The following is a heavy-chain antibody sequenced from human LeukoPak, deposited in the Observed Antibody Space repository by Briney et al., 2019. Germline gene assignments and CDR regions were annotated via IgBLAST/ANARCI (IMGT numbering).Heavy chain of an antibody. CDR2: MNPNSGNT. CDR3: ARQEYYYGSGDTDY. Sequence: GASVKVSCKASGYTFTSYDINWVRQATGQGLEWMGWMNPNSGNTGHAQKFQGRVTMTRNTSISTAYMELSSLRSEDTAVYYCARQEYYYGSGDTDYWGQGTLVTVSS. V-gene: IGHV1-8*01. J-gene: IGHJ4*02. CDR1: GYTFTSYD. D-gene: IGHD3-10*01.